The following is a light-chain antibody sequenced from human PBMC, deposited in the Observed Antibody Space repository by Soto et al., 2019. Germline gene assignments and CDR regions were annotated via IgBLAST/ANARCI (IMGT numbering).Light chain of an antibody. J-gene: IGKJ4*01. CDR3: QQRNNWPWT. Sequence: EIALTQSPATLSLSPGEGATLSCRASHSVSRYLAWYQQRPGQAPRLLIYDTSNRATGIPARFSGSGSGTDFTLTISSLEHEDLVVCYCQQRNNWPWTFGGGTKVEIK. CDR2: DTS. CDR1: HSVSRY. V-gene: IGKV3-11*01.